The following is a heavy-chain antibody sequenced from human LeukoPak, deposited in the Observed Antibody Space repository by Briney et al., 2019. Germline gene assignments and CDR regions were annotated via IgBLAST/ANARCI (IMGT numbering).Heavy chain of an antibody. CDR1: GGSISSGGYY. CDR3: ARCSSTYYYGMDV. CDR2: IYYSGST. Sequence: SETLSLTCTVSGGSISSGGYYWSWIRQHPGKGLEWIGYIYYSGSTYYNPSLKSRVTISVDTSKNQFSLKLSSVTAADTAVYYCARCSSTYYYGMDVRGQGTTVTVSS. J-gene: IGHJ6*02. D-gene: IGHD2-2*01. V-gene: IGHV4-31*03.